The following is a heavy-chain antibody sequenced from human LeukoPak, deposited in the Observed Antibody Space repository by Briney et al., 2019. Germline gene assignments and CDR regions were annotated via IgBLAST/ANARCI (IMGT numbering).Heavy chain of an antibody. CDR1: GYTFTSYY. D-gene: IGHD1-7*01. Sequence: GASVKVSCKASGYTFTSYYMHWVRQAPGQGLEWMGLINPSGHWTSYAQKFQGRVTLTRDVSTSTDYLELSSLRSEDTAVYYCAREGEYNWNLRNWFDPGGQGTLVTVSS. CDR3: AREGEYNWNLRNWFDP. V-gene: IGHV1-46*01. J-gene: IGHJ5*02. CDR2: INPSGHWT.